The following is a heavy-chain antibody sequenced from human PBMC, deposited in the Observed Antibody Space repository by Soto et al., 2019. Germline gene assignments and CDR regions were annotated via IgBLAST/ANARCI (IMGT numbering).Heavy chain of an antibody. Sequence: EVQLLESGGGLVQPGGSLRLSCAAAGFTFSSYAMRWVRQAPVKGLGLVSAISGSGGSTYYADSVKGRFTISRDNSKKTLYLQMNSLRAEDTAVYYCARRCSGSYYDHWGQGTLVTVSS. CDR1: GFTFSSYA. J-gene: IGHJ4*02. D-gene: IGHD1-26*01. CDR3: ARRCSGSYYDH. V-gene: IGHV3-23*01. CDR2: ISGSGGST.